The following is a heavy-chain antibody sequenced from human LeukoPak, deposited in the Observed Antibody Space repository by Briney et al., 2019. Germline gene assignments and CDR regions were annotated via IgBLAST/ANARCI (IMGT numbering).Heavy chain of an antibody. CDR2: INSDESSK. Sequence: GGSLRLSCAASGFTFSTYWMHWVRHAPGKGLVWVSRINSDESSKTYADSVKGRFTISRDNAKNTLYLQMNSLRAEDTAVYYCAKSRRAYCSGGSCFGLWDYWGQGTLVTVSS. CDR1: GFTFSTYW. D-gene: IGHD2-15*01. V-gene: IGHV3-74*01. J-gene: IGHJ4*02. CDR3: AKSRRAYCSGGSCFGLWDY.